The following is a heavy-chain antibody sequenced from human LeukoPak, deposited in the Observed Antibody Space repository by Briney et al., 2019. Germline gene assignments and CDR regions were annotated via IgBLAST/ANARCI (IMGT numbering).Heavy chain of an antibody. J-gene: IGHJ4*02. CDR3: ARGAMIVGGYYFDY. CDR1: GGSFSGYY. V-gene: IGHV4-34*01. CDR2: ICHSGST. Sequence: SETLSLTCAVYGGSFSGYYWSWIRQPPGKGLEWIGYICHSGSTYYNPSLKSRVTISVDRSKNQFSLKLSSVTAADTAVYYCARGAMIVGGYYFDYWGQGTLVTVSS. D-gene: IGHD3-22*01.